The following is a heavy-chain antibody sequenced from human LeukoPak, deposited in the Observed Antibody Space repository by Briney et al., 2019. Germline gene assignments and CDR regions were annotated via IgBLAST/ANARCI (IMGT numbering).Heavy chain of an antibody. V-gene: IGHV3-30-3*01. CDR3: ARDVGYDFSWFDY. CDR1: GFTFSNNW. D-gene: IGHD3-3*01. CDR2: ISYDGSNK. J-gene: IGHJ4*02. Sequence: GGSLRLSCATSGFTFSNNWMHWVRQAPGKGLEWVAVISYDGSNKYYADSVKGRFTISRDNSKNTLYLQMNSLRAEDTAVYYCARDVGYDFSWFDYWGQGTLVTVSS.